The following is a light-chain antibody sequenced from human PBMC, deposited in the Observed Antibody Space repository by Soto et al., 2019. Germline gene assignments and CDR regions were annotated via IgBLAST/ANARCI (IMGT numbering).Light chain of an antibody. CDR2: DAS. J-gene: IGKJ4*01. Sequence: EILLTQSPATLSLSPGERATLSCRASQSVIRSLTWYQQKPGQAPRLLIYDASNRATGIPARFSGSGSGTDFTLAINRLEPEDFAVYYCQQRTDWPLTFGGGTQVEIK. CDR1: QSVIRS. CDR3: QQRTDWPLT. V-gene: IGKV3-11*01.